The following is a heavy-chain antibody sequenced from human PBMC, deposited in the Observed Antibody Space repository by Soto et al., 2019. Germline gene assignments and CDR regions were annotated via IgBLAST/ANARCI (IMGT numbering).Heavy chain of an antibody. Sequence: QVQLVQSGAEVKKPGSSMKVSCKTSGGTFSNYYISWVRQAPGQGLEWMGDIIPMFDTPKYAQKVQGRVTLTADESTSAADMELSSLRAEDTAVYYCARGYSTGYFAYWGQGTLITVSS. CDR2: IIPMFDTP. CDR3: ARGYSTGYFAY. CDR1: GGTFSNYY. J-gene: IGHJ4*02. V-gene: IGHV1-69*01. D-gene: IGHD1-20*01.